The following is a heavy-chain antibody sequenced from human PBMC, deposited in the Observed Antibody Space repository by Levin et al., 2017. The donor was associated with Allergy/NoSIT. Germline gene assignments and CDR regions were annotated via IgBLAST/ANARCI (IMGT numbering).Heavy chain of an antibody. V-gene: IGHV4-34*01. Sequence: SQTLSLTCAVYGGSFSGYYWSWIRQPPGKGLEWIGEINHSGSTNYNPSLKSRVTISVDTSKNQFSLKLSSVTAADTAVYYCARGLLLLWFGELLSAGWFDPWGQGTLVTVSS. CDR1: GGSFSGYY. J-gene: IGHJ5*02. CDR2: INHSGST. CDR3: ARGLLLLWFGELLSAGWFDP. D-gene: IGHD3-10*01.